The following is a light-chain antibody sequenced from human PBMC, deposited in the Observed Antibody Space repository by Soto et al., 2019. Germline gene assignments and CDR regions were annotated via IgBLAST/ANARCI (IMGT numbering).Light chain of an antibody. J-gene: IGKJ4*01. CDR2: DAS. CDR1: QDISKY. CDR3: QQYDNLPALT. Sequence: DIQMTQSPSSLSASVGDRVTIACQASQDISKYLNWYQFRPGQAPKLLIYDASNLETGVPSRFRGSGSGTHFTLTIISLQPEDVATYYCQQYDNLPALTFGGGTKVQIK. V-gene: IGKV1-33*01.